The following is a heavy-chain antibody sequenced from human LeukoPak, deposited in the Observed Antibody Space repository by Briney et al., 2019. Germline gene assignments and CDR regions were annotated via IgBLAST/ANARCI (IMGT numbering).Heavy chain of an antibody. CDR3: ARNRVTMVRGATYNWFDP. CDR1: GYTFTGYY. CDR2: INPNSGGT. V-gene: IGHV1-2*02. J-gene: IGHJ5*02. D-gene: IGHD3-10*01. Sequence: ASVKVSCKASGYTFTGYYMHWVRQAPGQGLEWMGWINPNSGGTNYAQKFQGRVTMTRDTSISTAYMELSRLRSDDTAVYYCARNRVTMVRGATYNWFDPWGQGTLVTVSS.